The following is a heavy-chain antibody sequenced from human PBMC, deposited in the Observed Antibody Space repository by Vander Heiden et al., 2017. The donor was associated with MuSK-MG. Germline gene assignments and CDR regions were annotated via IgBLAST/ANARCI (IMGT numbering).Heavy chain of an antibody. CDR1: GLTFTEHW. D-gene: IGHD1-26*01. CDR2: VNNDGSSS. V-gene: IGHV3-74*03. J-gene: IGHJ3*02. Sequence: EVQLVESGGGLAQPGGSLRLSCAASGLTFTEHWMHWVRQAPGKGLVWVSRVNNDGSSSTYAGSVRGRFTISRDNAKNTVYLQMNSLREEDTAVYYCARDVGVDEAFDSWGQGTLVTVSS. CDR3: ARDVGVDEAFDS.